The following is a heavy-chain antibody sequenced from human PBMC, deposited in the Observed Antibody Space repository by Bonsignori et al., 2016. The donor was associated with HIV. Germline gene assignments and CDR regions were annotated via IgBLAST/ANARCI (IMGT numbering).Heavy chain of an antibody. CDR1: GYTFTSFN. CDR3: ASGATDWGRY. J-gene: IGHJ4*02. D-gene: IGHD7-27*01. CDR2: MNPNSGNT. Sequence: ASVKVSCKASGYTFTSFNINWVRQATGQGLEWMGWMNPNSGNTAYAQKFHGRVTMTKNTSISTAYMELTSLRSEDTAVYFCASGATDWGRYWGQGTLVTVSS. V-gene: IGHV1-8*01.